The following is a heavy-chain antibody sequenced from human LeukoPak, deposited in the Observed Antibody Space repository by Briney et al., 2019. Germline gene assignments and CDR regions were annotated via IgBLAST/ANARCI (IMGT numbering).Heavy chain of an antibody. V-gene: IGHV3-30*18. J-gene: IGHJ6*02. CDR2: ISYDGSNK. CDR1: GFTFSSYG. CDR3: AKGARITIFGVVSDYGMDV. Sequence: GGSLRLSCAASGFTFSSYGMHWVRQAPGKGLEWVAVISYDGSNKYYADSVKGRFTISRDNSKNTLYLQMNSLRAEDTAVYYCAKGARITIFGVVSDYGMDVWGQGTTVTVS. D-gene: IGHD3-3*01.